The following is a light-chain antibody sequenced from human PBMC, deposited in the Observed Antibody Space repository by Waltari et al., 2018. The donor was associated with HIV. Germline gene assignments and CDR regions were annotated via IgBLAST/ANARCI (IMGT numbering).Light chain of an antibody. CDR2: TSS. J-gene: IGKJ2*01. V-gene: IGKV1-39*01. CDR1: QSISTY. Sequence: DIQMTQSPSSLSASVGDRVTITCRASQSISTYLNWYQQRPGKVPNLLIHTSSTLQSGVPSRFSGDTSGTDFTLTISSLQPEDFATYFCQQSYSRPYTFGQGTKLDI. CDR3: QQSYSRPYT.